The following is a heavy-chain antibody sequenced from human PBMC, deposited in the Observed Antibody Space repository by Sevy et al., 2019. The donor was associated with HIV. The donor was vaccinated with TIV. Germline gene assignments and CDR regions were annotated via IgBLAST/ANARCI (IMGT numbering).Heavy chain of an antibody. Sequence: SETLSLTCTVSGGSTSIYYWNWIRQPPGKGLEWIGYISDSGFSNDNPSLRSRVTISIDTSKNQFSLRLTSVSAADTAAYYCARGGGRTDWGMDVWGPGTTVTVSS. V-gene: IGHV4-59*01. CDR1: GGSTSIYY. CDR3: ARGGGRTDWGMDV. J-gene: IGHJ6*02. D-gene: IGHD1-1*01. CDR2: ISDSGFS.